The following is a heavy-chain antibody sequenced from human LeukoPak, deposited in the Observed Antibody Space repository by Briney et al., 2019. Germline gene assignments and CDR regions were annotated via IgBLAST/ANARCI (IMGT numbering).Heavy chain of an antibody. V-gene: IGHV1-18*01. D-gene: IGHD6-19*01. Sequence: GASVKVSCKASGYTFTSYGISWVRQAPGQGLEWMGWISAXXGNTNYAQKLQGRVTMTTDTSTSTAYMELRSLRSDDTAVYYCARDLXEFGYSSGWYVGGXPLDYWGQGTLVTVSS. CDR1: GYTFTSYG. J-gene: IGHJ4*02. CDR3: ARDLXEFGYSSGWYVGGXPLDY. CDR2: ISAXXGNT.